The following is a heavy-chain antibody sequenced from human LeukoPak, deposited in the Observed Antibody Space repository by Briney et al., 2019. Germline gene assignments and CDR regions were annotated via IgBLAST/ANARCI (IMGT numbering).Heavy chain of an antibody. V-gene: IGHV3-15*01. CDR3: TTEEYQLLGVVDY. Sequence: GGSLRLSCAASGFTFSSYAMSWVRHAPGKGLEWVCRIKSKTDGGTTDYAAPVKGRFTISRDDSKNTLYLQMNSLKTEDTAVYYCTTEEYQLLGVVDYWGQGTLVTVSS. D-gene: IGHD2-2*01. CDR2: IKSKTDGGTT. J-gene: IGHJ4*02. CDR1: GFTFSSYA.